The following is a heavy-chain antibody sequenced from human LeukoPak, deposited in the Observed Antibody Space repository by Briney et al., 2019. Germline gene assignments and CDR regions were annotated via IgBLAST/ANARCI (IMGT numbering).Heavy chain of an antibody. CDR2: VNAGNGNT. CDR1: GYTFTIYT. D-gene: IGHD3-3*01. CDR3: VREHDFLSDYAFGI. V-gene: IGHV1-3*01. J-gene: IGHJ3*02. Sequence: ASVKVSCKASGYTFTIYTIHWVRQAPGQRLEWMGWVNAGNGNTKYSQKFQGRVTISRDTSASTAYMELSSLRSEDTAVYYCVREHDFLSDYAFGIWGQGTVVTVSS.